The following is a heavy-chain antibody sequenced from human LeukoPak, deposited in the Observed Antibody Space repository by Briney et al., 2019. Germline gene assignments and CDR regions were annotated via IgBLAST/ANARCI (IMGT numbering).Heavy chain of an antibody. D-gene: IGHD5-18*01. CDR1: GGSISRGDYY. CDR2: IYYRGSTHYNPGRT. J-gene: IGHJ3*02. CDR3: VRGWGYSYGFEAFDI. V-gene: IGHV4-30-4*08. Sequence: SETLSLTCAVSGGSISRGDYYWTWIRQPPGKGLEWMGYIYYRGSTHYNPGRTHYNPSLKSRVAISADTSKNQVSLKLSSVTAADTAMYYCVRGWGYSYGFEAFDIWGQGTMVTVSS.